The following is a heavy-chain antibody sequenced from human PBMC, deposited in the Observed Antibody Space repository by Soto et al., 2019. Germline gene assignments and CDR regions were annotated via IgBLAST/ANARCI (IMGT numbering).Heavy chain of an antibody. D-gene: IGHD1-20*01. CDR1: GFTFSSYG. Sequence: GGSLRLSCAASGFTFSSYGMHWVRQAPGRGLEWVAVIWYDGSNKYYADSVKGRFTISRDNSKNTLYLQMNSLRAADTAVYYCARGRGIITSQNIVNHFDYWGQGTLVTVSS. CDR3: ARGRGIITSQNIVNHFDY. V-gene: IGHV3-33*01. J-gene: IGHJ4*02. CDR2: IWYDGSNK.